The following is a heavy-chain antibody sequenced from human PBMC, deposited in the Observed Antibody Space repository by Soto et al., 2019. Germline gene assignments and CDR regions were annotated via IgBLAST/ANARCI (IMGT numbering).Heavy chain of an antibody. CDR1: GYTFTSYG. V-gene: IGHV1-18*01. Sequence: ASVKVSCKASGYTFTSYGISWVRQAPGQGLEWMGWISAYNGNTNYAQKLQGRVTMTTDTSTSTAYMELRSLRSGDTAVYYCARDAPTSSWYADYYYGMDVWGQGTTVTVSS. J-gene: IGHJ6*02. CDR2: ISAYNGNT. CDR3: ARDAPTSSWYADYYYGMDV. D-gene: IGHD6-13*01.